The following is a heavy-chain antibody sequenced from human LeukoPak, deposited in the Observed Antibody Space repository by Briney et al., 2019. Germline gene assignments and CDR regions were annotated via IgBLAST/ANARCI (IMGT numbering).Heavy chain of an antibody. CDR2: INPNSGGT. Sequence: GASVKVSCKASGYTFTGYYMHWVRQAPGQGLEWMGWINPNSGGTNYAQKFQGRVTMTRDTSISTAYMELSRLRSDDTAVYYCARKGVQGVVPAAVHFNYYYYYGMDVWGQGTTVTVSS. D-gene: IGHD2-2*01. V-gene: IGHV1-2*02. CDR3: ARKGVQGVVPAAVHFNYYYYYGMDV. J-gene: IGHJ6*02. CDR1: GYTFTGYY.